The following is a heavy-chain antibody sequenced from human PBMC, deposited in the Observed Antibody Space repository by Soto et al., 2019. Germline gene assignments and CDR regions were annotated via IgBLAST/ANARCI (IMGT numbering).Heavy chain of an antibody. Sequence: GGSLRLSCAASGFTFSTSWMHWVRQAPGKGLVWVSRISTDGGNTYYADSVKGRFTISRDNAKNTLYMQMNSLRAEDTAVYFCARSIYSSSSKDYWGQGTLVTVSS. V-gene: IGHV3-74*01. CDR3: ARSIYSSSSKDY. J-gene: IGHJ4*02. CDR1: GFTFSTSW. CDR2: ISTDGGNT. D-gene: IGHD6-6*01.